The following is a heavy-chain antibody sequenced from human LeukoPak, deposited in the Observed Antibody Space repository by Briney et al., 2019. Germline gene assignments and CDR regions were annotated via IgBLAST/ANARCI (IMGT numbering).Heavy chain of an antibody. D-gene: IGHD6-13*01. J-gene: IGHJ5*02. CDR2: IHTSGST. V-gene: IGHV4-4*09. CDR1: GGSISSYY. Sequence: SETLSLTCTVSGGSISSYYWNWIRQPPGKGLEWIGNIHTSGSTNYNPSLKGRVTISVDTSKNQFSLKLSSVTAADTAVYYCARRGSAAAGKTNWFDPWGQGTLVTVSS. CDR3: ARRGSAAAGKTNWFDP.